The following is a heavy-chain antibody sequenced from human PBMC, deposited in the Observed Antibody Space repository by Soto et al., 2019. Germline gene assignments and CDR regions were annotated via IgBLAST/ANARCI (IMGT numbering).Heavy chain of an antibody. CDR1: GFTFSSYA. CDR2: ISGSGGST. D-gene: IGHD6-6*01. J-gene: IGHJ4*02. CDR3: ANVLYSSSQGLDY. V-gene: IGHV3-23*01. Sequence: EVQLLESGGGLVQPGGSLRLSCAASGFTFSSYAMSWVRQAPGKGLEWVSAISGSGGSTYYADSVKGRFTISRDNSKNTMYLQMNSLRAEDTAVYYCANVLYSSSQGLDYCGQGTLVTVSS.